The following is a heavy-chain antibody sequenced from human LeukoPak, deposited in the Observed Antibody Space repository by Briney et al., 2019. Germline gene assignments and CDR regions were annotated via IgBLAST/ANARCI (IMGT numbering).Heavy chain of an antibody. CDR2: LYYNGGT. J-gene: IGHJ4*02. V-gene: IGHV4-39*01. Sequence: PSETLSLPCTVSGGSISSSNDYWGWIRQPPGKGLGWIESLYYNGGTYYNPSLKSRVTISVDTSKNQFSLKLSSVTAADTAVYYCARLTVVVVPATADYWGPGTLVTVSS. CDR3: ARLTVVVVPATADY. D-gene: IGHD2-15*01. CDR1: GGSISSSNDY.